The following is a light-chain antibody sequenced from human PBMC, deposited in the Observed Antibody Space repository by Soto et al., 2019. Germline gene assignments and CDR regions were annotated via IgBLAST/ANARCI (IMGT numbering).Light chain of an antibody. V-gene: IGKV1-27*01. Sequence: DIQMTQSPSSLSASVGDRVTITCRASQGISHYLAWYQQKPGKVPKLLIYAASTLQSGVPSRFSGSGSGTDFTLTISSLQPEDVATYYWQKYNNDPCTVGQGTKLEIK. CDR2: AAS. CDR1: QGISHY. CDR3: QKYNNDPCT. J-gene: IGKJ2*02.